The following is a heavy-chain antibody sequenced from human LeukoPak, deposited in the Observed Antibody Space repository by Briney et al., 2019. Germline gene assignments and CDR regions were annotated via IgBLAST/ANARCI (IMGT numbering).Heavy chain of an antibody. Sequence: GGSLRLSCAASGFTFSSYSMNWVRQAPGKGLEWVSSISSSSSYIYYADSVKGRFTISRDNAKNSLYLQMNSLRAEDTAVYYCARDGRVHSYGFDYWGQGTPVTVSS. V-gene: IGHV3-21*01. CDR3: ARDGRVHSYGFDY. CDR2: ISSSSSYI. CDR1: GFTFSSYS. J-gene: IGHJ4*02. D-gene: IGHD5-18*01.